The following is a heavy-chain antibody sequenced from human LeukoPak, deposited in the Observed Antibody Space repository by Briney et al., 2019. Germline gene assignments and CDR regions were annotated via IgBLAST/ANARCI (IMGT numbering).Heavy chain of an antibody. J-gene: IGHJ3*02. CDR3: ARLYDSFRAFDI. V-gene: IGHV4-31*03. CDR1: GASISSGGYY. D-gene: IGHD2-8*01. Sequence: PSQTLSLTCTVSGASISSGGYYWSWIRQHPGKGLEWIGYIFYSGSTYYNPSLKSRVTISVDTSKNQFSLKLNSVTAADTAVYYCARLYDSFRAFDIWGQGTIITVSS. CDR2: IFYSGST.